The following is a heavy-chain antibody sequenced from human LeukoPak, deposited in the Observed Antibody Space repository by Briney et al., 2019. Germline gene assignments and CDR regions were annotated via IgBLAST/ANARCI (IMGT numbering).Heavy chain of an antibody. D-gene: IGHD2-15*01. CDR2: IYHSGST. CDR3: ARAFCSGGGCPDAFDI. J-gene: IGHJ3*02. CDR1: GVSISSGGYS. Sequence: SETLSLTCAVSGVSISSGGYSWSWIRQPPGKGLEWIGYIYHSGSTYYNPSLKSRVTISVDRSKNQLSLKLNSVTAADTAVYYCARAFCSGGGCPDAFDIWGQGTVVTVSS. V-gene: IGHV4-30-2*01.